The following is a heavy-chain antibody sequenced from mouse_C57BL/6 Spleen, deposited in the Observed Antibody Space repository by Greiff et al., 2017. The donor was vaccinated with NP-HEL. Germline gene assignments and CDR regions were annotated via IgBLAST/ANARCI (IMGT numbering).Heavy chain of an antibody. Sequence: VQLKESGAELVRPGASVKLSCTASGFNIKDDYMHWVKQRPEQGLEWIGWIDPENGDTEYAAKFQGKATITADTSSNTAYLQLSSLTSEDTAVYYCTTLPFAYWGQGTLVTVSA. V-gene: IGHV14-4*01. J-gene: IGHJ3*01. CDR3: TTLPFAY. D-gene: IGHD6-1*01. CDR1: GFNIKDDY. CDR2: IDPENGDT.